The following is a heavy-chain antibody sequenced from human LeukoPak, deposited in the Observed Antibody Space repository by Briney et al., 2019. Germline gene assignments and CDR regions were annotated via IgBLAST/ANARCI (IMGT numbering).Heavy chain of an antibody. J-gene: IGHJ3*02. CDR2: ISGSGGRA. CDR1: GFTFSSYA. Sequence: PGGSLRLSCAASGFTFSSYAMSWVRQAPGKGLEWVSVISGSGGRASYADSVKGRFTISRDNSKNTLYLQMNSLRAEDTAVYYCARDFSGRGDAFDIWGQGTMVTVSS. CDR3: ARDFSGRGDAFDI. D-gene: IGHD1-26*01. V-gene: IGHV3-23*01.